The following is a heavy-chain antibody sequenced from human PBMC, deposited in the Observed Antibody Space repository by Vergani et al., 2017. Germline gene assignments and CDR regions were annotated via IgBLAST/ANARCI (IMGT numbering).Heavy chain of an antibody. J-gene: IGHJ5*02. D-gene: IGHD2-2*03. CDR2: IIPIFGTA. CDR3: ARDLRMDGYCSSTSCYGPYNWFDP. CDR1: GGTFSSYA. V-gene: IGHV1-69*01. Sequence: QVQLVQSGAEVKKPGSSVKVSCKASGGTFSSYAISWVRQAPGQGLEWMGGIIPIFGTANYAQKFQGRVTITADESTSPAYMELSSLRSEDTAVYFCARDLRMDGYCSSTSCYGPYNWFDPWGQGTLVTVSS.